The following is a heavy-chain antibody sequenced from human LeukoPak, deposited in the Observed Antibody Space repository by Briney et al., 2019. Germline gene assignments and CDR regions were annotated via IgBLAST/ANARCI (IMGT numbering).Heavy chain of an antibody. Sequence: GGSLRLSCAASGFAFSSAWMSWVRQAPGKGLEWVGRIKSKTDGGTTDYAAPVKGRFTISRDDSKNTLYLQMNSLKTEDTAVYYCTSYPSYYGSGSRLYYFDYWGQGTLVTVSS. CDR1: GFAFSSAW. J-gene: IGHJ4*02. CDR2: IKSKTDGGTT. CDR3: TSYPSYYGSGSRLYYFDY. D-gene: IGHD3-10*01. V-gene: IGHV3-15*01.